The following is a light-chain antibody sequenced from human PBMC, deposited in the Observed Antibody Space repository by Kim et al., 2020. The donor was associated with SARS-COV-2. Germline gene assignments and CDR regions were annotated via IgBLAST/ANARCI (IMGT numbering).Light chain of an antibody. CDR2: GKN. Sequence: SELTQDPAVSVALGQTVRITCQGDNLRNYYASWYQQKPRLAPVLVIYGKNNRPSGIPDRFSGSSSGNTASLTITGAQAEDEADYYCNSRDSSGNHWVFGG. J-gene: IGLJ3*02. V-gene: IGLV3-19*01. CDR1: NLRNYY. CDR3: NSRDSSGNHWV.